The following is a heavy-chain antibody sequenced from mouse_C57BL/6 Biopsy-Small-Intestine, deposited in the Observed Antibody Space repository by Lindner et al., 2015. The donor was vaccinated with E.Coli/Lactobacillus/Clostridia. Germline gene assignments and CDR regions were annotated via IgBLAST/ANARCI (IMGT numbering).Heavy chain of an antibody. V-gene: IGHV1-39*01. Sequence: VQLQESGPELVKPGASVKISCKASGYSFTDYNMNWVKQSNGKSLEWIGIINPNYGTTSYNQKFRGKATLTVDQSSSTAYMHLNSLTSEDSAVYYCAGSKGFDFWGQGTTLTVSS. D-gene: IGHD1-3*01. J-gene: IGHJ2*01. CDR1: GYSFTDYN. CDR2: INPNYGTT. CDR3: AGSKGFDF.